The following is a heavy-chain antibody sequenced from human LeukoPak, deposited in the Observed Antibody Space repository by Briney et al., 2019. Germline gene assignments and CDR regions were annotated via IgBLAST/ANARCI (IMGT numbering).Heavy chain of an antibody. J-gene: IGHJ4*02. D-gene: IGHD3-22*01. V-gene: IGHV3-33*01. CDR1: GFTFSSYG. Sequence: PGGSLRLSCAASGFTFSSYGMHWVRQAPGKGLEWVAVIWYDGSNKYYADSVEGRFTISRDNSKNTLYLQMNSLRAEDTAVYYCARDSSDYYDSSGLMGCFDYWGQGTLVTVSS. CDR3: ARDSSDYYDSSGLMGCFDY. CDR2: IWYDGSNK.